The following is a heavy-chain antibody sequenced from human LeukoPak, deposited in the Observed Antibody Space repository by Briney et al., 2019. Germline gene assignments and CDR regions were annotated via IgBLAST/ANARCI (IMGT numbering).Heavy chain of an antibody. CDR2: IWYDGSIK. V-gene: IGHV3-33*08. CDR3: ARDPMTAAGSKDGMDV. Sequence: GGSLRLSCAASGFTFSSYAMHWVRQAPGKGLEWVAVIWYDGSIKFYVDSVKGRFTISRDNSKNTLYLQMNSLRAEDTAVYYCARDPMTAAGSKDGMDVWGQGTTVTVSS. J-gene: IGHJ6*02. D-gene: IGHD6-13*01. CDR1: GFTFSSYA.